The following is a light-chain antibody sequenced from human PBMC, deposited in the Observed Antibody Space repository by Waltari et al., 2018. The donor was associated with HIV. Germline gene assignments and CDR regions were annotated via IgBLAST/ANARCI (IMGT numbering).Light chain of an antibody. CDR2: DAN. V-gene: IGLV2-14*01. Sequence: QSALTQPASVSGSPGQSITISCIGTDRDIAFYHSIACYHPPPDRDPRLVICDANTRPSGIPFRFSGSKSGKTASLTISGLQADDEGLYYCSSYARGGSLLFGGGTTVTVL. J-gene: IGLJ3*02. CDR3: SSYARGGSLL. CDR1: DRDIAFYHS.